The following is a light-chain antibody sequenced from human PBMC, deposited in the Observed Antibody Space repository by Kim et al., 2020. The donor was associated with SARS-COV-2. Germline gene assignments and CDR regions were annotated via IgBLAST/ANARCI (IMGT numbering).Light chain of an antibody. CDR3: QRNETWPWT. CDR1: QCASTN. Sequence: VCAGGRVPLSCRARQCASTNLAGYQQKVGRAPRLLIDGASTGAMGIPDRFSGGGSGTDSTHTIRSRQLENLETNNGQRNETWPWTFGEGTKMDIK. J-gene: IGKJ1*01. CDR2: GAS. V-gene: IGKV3-15*01.